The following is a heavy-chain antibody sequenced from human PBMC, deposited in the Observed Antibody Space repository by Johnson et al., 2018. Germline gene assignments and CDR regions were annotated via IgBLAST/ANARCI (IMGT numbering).Heavy chain of an antibody. CDR2: ISSSSSYI. CDR3: SSRRYYDSSGYRRNWFDP. V-gene: IGHV3-21*01. Sequence: VQLVQSGGGLVKPGGSLRLSCAASGFTFSSYSMNWVRQAPGKGLEWVSSISSSSSYIYYADSVKGRFTISRDNAKNSLYLQMNSLSAEETAVYYCSSRRYYDSSGYRRNWFDPWGQGTLVTVSS. J-gene: IGHJ5*02. CDR1: GFTFSSYS. D-gene: IGHD3-22*01.